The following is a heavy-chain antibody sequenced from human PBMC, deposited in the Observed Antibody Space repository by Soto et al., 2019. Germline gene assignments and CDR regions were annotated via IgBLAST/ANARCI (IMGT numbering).Heavy chain of an antibody. CDR1: GFTFSPYG. CDR3: ARDGGGAKDY. D-gene: IGHD3-16*01. V-gene: IGHV3-30-3*01. CDR2: ISSDGGDK. Sequence: QVQLVEFGGGVVQPGRSLRLSCAASGFTFSPYGMHWVRQAPGKGLEWVARISSDGGDKDYADSVKGRFTISRDNSKNTLSLQMNSLRVEDTAVYYCARDGGGAKDYCGQGTLVTVSS. J-gene: IGHJ4*02.